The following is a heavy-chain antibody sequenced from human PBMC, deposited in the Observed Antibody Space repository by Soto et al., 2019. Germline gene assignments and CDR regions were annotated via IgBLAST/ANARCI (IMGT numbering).Heavy chain of an antibody. CDR3: AKEGGSMQPFDY. CDR1: GFTFANYG. J-gene: IGHJ4*02. Sequence: GGSLRLSCATSGFTFANYGIGWVRQAPGKGLEWVSALSASGANTYYADSGRGRFTISRDNSKNTLYLQMNSLRAEDTAVYYCAKEGGSMQPFDYWGQGTLVTVSS. CDR2: LSASGANT. V-gene: IGHV3-23*01. D-gene: IGHD5-12*01.